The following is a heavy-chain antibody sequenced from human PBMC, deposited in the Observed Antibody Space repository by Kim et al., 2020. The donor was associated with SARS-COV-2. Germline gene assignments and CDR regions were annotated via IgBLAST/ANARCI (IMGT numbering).Heavy chain of an antibody. D-gene: IGHD3-10*01. Sequence: SLKNRVTISVDTSKNQFSLKLSSVTAADTAVYYCARADGGGYYYYYGMDVWGQGTTVTVSS. V-gene: IGHV4-59*01. J-gene: IGHJ6*02. CDR3: ARADGGGYYYYYGMDV.